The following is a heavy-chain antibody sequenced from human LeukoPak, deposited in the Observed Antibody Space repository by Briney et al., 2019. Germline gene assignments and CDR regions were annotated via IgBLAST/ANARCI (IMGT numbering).Heavy chain of an antibody. J-gene: IGHJ4*02. CDR2: IKPDGSEK. D-gene: IGHD3-22*01. V-gene: IGHV3-7*01. CDR1: GFTFNNYW. CDR3: AGPYSSRPPFDY. Sequence: GGSLRLSCAASGFTFNNYWMTWVRQAPGKGLGWVANIKPDGSEKYYVDSVKGRFTISRDNAENSLYLQTNSLRVDDTAIYYWAGPYSSRPPFDYWGQGTLVTVSS.